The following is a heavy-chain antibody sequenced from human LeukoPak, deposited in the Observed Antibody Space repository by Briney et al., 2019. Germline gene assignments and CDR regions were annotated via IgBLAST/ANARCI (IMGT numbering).Heavy chain of an antibody. CDR3: ARDGHYYDSSGSPLDY. J-gene: IGHJ4*02. CDR1: GFTFSNAW. CDR2: IKSKTDGGTT. Sequence: PGGSLRLSCAASGFTFSNAWMSWVRQAPGKGLEWVGRIKSKTDGGTTDYAAPVKGRFTISRDDSKNTLYLQMNSLRAEDTAVYYCARDGHYYDSSGSPLDYWGQGTLVTVSS. V-gene: IGHV3-15*01. D-gene: IGHD3-22*01.